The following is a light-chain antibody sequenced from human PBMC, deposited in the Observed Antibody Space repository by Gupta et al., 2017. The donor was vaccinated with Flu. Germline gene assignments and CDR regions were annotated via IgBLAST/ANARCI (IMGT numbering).Light chain of an antibody. CDR3: QQYGSSPLT. CDR2: GAS. Sequence: EIVLTQSPGTLSLSPGERGTLSCRASQSVSSNYLAWYQQKPGQAPRLLIYGASSRATGIPDRFRGSGSGTDFTLTISRLDPEDFAVYYCQQYGSSPLTFGGGTKVEIK. J-gene: IGKJ4*01. CDR1: QSVSSNY. V-gene: IGKV3-20*01.